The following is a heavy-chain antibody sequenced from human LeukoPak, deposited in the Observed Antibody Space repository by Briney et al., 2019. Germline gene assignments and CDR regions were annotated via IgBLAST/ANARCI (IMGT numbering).Heavy chain of an antibody. J-gene: IGHJ5*02. V-gene: IGHV4-59*01. CDR1: GGSISSYY. CDR3: ARRTVNWFDP. D-gene: IGHD4-11*01. CDR2: IYYSGGT. Sequence: SETLSLTCTVSGGSISSYYWSWIRQPPGKGLEWIGDIYYSGGTNYNPSLKSRVTISVDTSKNQFSLKLSSVTAADTAVYFCARRTVNWFDPWGQGTLVTVSS.